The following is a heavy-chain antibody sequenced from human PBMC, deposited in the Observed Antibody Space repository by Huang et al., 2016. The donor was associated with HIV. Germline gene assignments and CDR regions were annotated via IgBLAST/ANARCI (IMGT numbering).Heavy chain of an antibody. CDR2: MNPNTGNT. CDR3: ARSAYGDLDY. CDR1: GYTLTNYD. J-gene: IGHJ4*02. D-gene: IGHD4-17*01. V-gene: IGHV1-8*02. Sequence: QVHLVQSGAEVKKPGASVKVSCKASGYTLTNYDINWVGQATGRGLEWMGWMNPNTGNTGFAQSFQGRVTMTRKTSITTAYMELTSLTSEDTAVYYCARSAYGDLDYWGLGTLVIVSS.